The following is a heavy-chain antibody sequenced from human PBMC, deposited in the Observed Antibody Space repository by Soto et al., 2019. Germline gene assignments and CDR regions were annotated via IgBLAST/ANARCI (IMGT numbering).Heavy chain of an antibody. CDR1: GGPISSSSYY. CDR2: IYYSGST. J-gene: IGHJ4*02. CDR3: ARHRYSYGVYYFDY. V-gene: IGHV4-61*05. Sequence: SETLSLTCTVSGGPISSSSYYWSWIRQPPGKGLEWIGYIYYSGSTNYNPSLTSRVTISVDTSKNQFSLKLSSVTAADTAVYYCARHRYSYGVYYFDYWGQGTLVTVSS. D-gene: IGHD5-18*01.